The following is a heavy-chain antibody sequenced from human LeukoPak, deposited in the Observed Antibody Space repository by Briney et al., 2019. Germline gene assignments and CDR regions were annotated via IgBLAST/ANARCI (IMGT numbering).Heavy chain of an antibody. CDR3: ARGGVKHPLNWFDP. V-gene: IGHV3-11*04. D-gene: IGHD1-26*01. CDR1: GFTFSDYY. Sequence: PGGSLRLSCAASGFTFSDYYMSWIRQAPGKGLEGVSYISSSGSTIYYADSVKGRFTISRDNAKNSLYLQMNSLRAEDTAVYYCARGGVKHPLNWFDPWGQGTLVTVSS. CDR2: ISSSGSTI. J-gene: IGHJ5*02.